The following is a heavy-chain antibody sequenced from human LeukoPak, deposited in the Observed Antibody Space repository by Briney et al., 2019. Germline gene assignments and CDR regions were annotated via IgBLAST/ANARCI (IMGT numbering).Heavy chain of an antibody. CDR1: GLTFSSHW. V-gene: IGHV3-74*01. CDR2: ITNDGSST. J-gene: IGHJ3*02. Sequence: GGSLRLSCAASGLTFSSHWMHWVRQAPGKGLVWVSRITNDGSSTTYADSVKGRFTISRDNAKNTLYLQMNSLRAEDTAVYYCARLYSSSWYKSLDIWGQGTMVTVSS. D-gene: IGHD6-13*01. CDR3: ARLYSSSWYKSLDI.